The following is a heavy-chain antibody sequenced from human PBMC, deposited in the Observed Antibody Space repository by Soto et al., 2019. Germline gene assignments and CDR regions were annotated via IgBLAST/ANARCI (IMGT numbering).Heavy chain of an antibody. V-gene: IGHV3-21*01. CDR1: GFTFSSYS. CDR3: ARELSQGYDFWSGYYIREPYYYYYGMDV. CDR2: ISSSSSYI. D-gene: IGHD3-3*01. Sequence: GGSLRLSCAASGFTFSSYSMNWVRQAPGKGLEWVSSISSSSSYIYYADSVKGRFTISRDNAKNSLYLQMNSLRAEDTAVYYCARELSQGYDFWSGYYIREPYYYYYGMDVWGQGTTVTVSS. J-gene: IGHJ6*02.